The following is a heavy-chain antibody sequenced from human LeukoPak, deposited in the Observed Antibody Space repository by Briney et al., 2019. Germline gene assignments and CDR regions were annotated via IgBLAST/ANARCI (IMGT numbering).Heavy chain of an antibody. V-gene: IGHV3-23*01. J-gene: IGHJ4*02. D-gene: IGHD3-22*01. CDR1: GFTFSSYA. CDR3: AKDKGYAMIVVSDY. Sequence: PGGSLRLSCAASGFTFSSYAMSWVRQAPGKGLEWVSAISGSGGSTYYADSVKGRFTISRDNSKNTLYLQMNSLRAETTGVYYCAKDKGYAMIVVSDYWGQGTLVTVSS. CDR2: ISGSGGST.